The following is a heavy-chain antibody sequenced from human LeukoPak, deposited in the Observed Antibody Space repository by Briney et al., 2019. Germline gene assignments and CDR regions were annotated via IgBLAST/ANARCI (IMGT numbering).Heavy chain of an antibody. Sequence: ASVTVSCKASGYASYYMHWVRQAPGQGLEWMGIISPIGGSTTYAQKFQGRVTMTRGTSTSTVYMELSSLRSEDTAVYYCARVERDNSGYYRFDYWGQGTLVTVSS. J-gene: IGHJ4*02. D-gene: IGHD3-22*01. CDR3: ARVERDNSGYYRFDY. V-gene: IGHV1-46*01. CDR2: ISPIGGST. CDR1: GYASYY.